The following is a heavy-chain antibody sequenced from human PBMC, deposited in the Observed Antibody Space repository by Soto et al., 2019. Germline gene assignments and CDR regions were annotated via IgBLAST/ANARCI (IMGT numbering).Heavy chain of an antibody. V-gene: IGHV1-69*13. Sequence: SVKVSCKASGGTFDNYAVSWVRQAPGQGLEWMGGIIPMFETVNYAQRFQGRLTIAADESTSTAYMELTSLTSADTAIYFCARGLRTGNYGMDVWGQGXTVTVYS. J-gene: IGHJ6*02. CDR2: IIPMFETV. CDR1: GGTFDNYA. CDR3: ARGLRTGNYGMDV. D-gene: IGHD2-15*01.